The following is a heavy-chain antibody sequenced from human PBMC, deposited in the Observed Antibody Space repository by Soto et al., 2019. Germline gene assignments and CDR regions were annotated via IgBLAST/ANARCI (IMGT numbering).Heavy chain of an antibody. D-gene: IGHD3-10*01. CDR2: IYYSGST. J-gene: IGHJ4*02. Sequence: QLQLQESGPGLVKPSETLSLTCTVSGGSISSSSYYWGWIRQPPGKGLEWIGSIYYSGSTYYNPSLKSRITLAVYSPRSQFSLNLGPVTAPNTGLYYCARGPRWMVRALCFCDYWGKGTPVTVSS. V-gene: IGHV4-39*01. CDR3: ARGPRWMVRALCFCDY. CDR1: GGSISSSSYY.